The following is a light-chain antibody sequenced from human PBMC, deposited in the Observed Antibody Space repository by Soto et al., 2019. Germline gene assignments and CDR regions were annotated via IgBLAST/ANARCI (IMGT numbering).Light chain of an antibody. CDR1: QGIGTW. CDR3: QQADSFPQT. V-gene: IGKV1-12*01. Sequence: DIQMTQSPSSVSASVGDRVTITCRASQGIGTWLAWYQQKPGKGPNLLIYAAPSLESGVPSRFSGSGSGTDFTLTISSLQPEDFATYYCQQADSFPQTFGQGTKVDIK. CDR2: AAP. J-gene: IGKJ1*01.